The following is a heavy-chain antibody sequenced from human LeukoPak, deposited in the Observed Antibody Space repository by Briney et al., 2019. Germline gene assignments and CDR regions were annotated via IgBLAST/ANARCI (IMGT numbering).Heavy chain of an antibody. V-gene: IGHV1-3*01. CDR1: GYTYTRYA. CDR2: ISCGKGET. Sequence: GASVKVSCKTSGYTYTRYAIHWVRQAPGQGLERMGWISCGKGETKYSQKFQDRVTITRDTSASTAYMELSSLRSEDTAVYYCARDNGYQLLWWWGQGTLVTVSS. D-gene: IGHD2-2*01. J-gene: IGHJ4*02. CDR3: ARDNGYQLLWW.